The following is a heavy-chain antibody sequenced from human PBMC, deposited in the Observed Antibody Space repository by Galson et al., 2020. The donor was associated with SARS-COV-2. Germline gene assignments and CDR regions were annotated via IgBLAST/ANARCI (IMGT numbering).Heavy chain of an antibody. Sequence: ASVKVSCQASGYTFTSYYMHWVRQAPGHGLEWMGIINPSGGSPSYAQKFQGRVTMTRDTSTSTVYMELSSLRAEDTAGYDFARSYSGGYWARFDPWGQGTLVTVSS. CDR2: INPSGGSP. CDR1: GYTFTSYY. V-gene: IGHV1-46*01. J-gene: IGHJ5*02. D-gene: IGHD1-26*01. CDR3: ARSYSGGYWARFDP.